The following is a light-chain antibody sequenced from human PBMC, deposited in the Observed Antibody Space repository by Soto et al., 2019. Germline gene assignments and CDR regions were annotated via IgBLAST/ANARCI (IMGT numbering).Light chain of an antibody. Sequence: QSALTQPRSVSGSPGQSDTISCTGTSSDVGGYNYVSWYQHHPGKAPKLMIYDVSKRPSGVPDRFSGSKSGNTASLTISGLQAEDEADYYCCSDAGSPDVIFGGGTKQPYVIFGGGTKLTVL. V-gene: IGLV2-11*01. J-gene: IGLJ2*01. CDR2: DVS. CDR1: SSDVGGYNY. CDR3: CSDAGSPDVIFGGGTKQPYVI.